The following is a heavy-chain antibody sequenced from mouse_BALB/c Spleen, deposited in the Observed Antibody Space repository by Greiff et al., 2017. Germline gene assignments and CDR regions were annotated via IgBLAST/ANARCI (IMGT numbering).Heavy chain of an antibody. V-gene: IGHV2-6-7*02. CDR2: IWGDGST. CDR3: ARGYGYDDAMDY. CDR1: GFSLTGYG. D-gene: IGHD2-2*01. Sequence: VQLQESGPGLVAPSQSLSITCPVSGFSLTGYGVNWVRQPPGKGLEWLGMIWGDGSTDYNSALKSRLSISKDNSKSQVFLKMNSLQTDDTARYYCARGYGYDDAMDYWGQGTSVTVSS. J-gene: IGHJ4*01.